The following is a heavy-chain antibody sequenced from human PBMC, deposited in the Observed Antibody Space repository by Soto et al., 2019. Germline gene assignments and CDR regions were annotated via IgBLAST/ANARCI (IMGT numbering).Heavy chain of an antibody. V-gene: IGHV3-48*03. CDR2: ITSRSDTI. Sequence: PGGSLRLSCAAAGFTFSSYEMNWVRQAPGKGLEWVSHITSRSDTIYYADSVKGRFTISRDNAESSLYLQMNSLRAEDTAVYYGARSSGHYRPFDSWGQGTLVTVSS. CDR3: ARSSGHYRPFDS. J-gene: IGHJ4*02. D-gene: IGHD3-22*01. CDR1: GFTFSSYE.